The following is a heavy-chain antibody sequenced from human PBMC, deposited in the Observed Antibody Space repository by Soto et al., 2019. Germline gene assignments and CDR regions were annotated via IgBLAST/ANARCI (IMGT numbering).Heavy chain of an antibody. J-gene: IGHJ4*02. CDR3: ARVQQGTSEIDY. V-gene: IGHV4-30-4*01. Sequence: SETLSLTCTVSGGSISSGDYYWSWIRQPPGKGLEWIEYIYYSGSTYYDPSLKSRVTISVDTSKNQFSLKLSSVTAADTAVYYCARVQQGTSEIDYWGQGTLVTVSS. D-gene: IGHD1-1*01. CDR2: IYYSGST. CDR1: GGSISSGDYY.